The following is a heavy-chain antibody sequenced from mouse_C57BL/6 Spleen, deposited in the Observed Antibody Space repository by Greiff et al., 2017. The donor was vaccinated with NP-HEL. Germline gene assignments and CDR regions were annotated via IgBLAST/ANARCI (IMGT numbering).Heavy chain of an antibody. CDR3: ARSVYYYGSSLSYWYFDV. J-gene: IGHJ1*03. CDR1: GYTFTSYW. D-gene: IGHD1-1*01. Sequence: VQLQQSGAELVKPGASVKMSCKASGYTFTSYWITWVKQRPGQGLEWIGDIYPGSGSTNYNEKFKSKATLTVDTSSSTAYMQLSSLTSEDSAVYYCARSVYYYGSSLSYWYFDVWGTGTTVTVSS. V-gene: IGHV1-55*01. CDR2: IYPGSGST.